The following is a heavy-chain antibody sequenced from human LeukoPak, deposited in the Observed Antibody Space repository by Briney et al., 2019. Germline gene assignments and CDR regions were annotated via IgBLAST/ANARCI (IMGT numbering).Heavy chain of an antibody. J-gene: IGHJ4*02. V-gene: IGHV3-23*01. Sequence: GGSLRLSCAASGFTFSSYAMSWVRQAPGKGLEWVSAIGGSGGSTYYADSVKGRFTISRDNSKNTLYLQMNSLRAEDTAVYYCAKDRTSIAVAGRFDYWGQGTLVTVSS. CDR2: IGGSGGST. D-gene: IGHD6-19*01. CDR1: GFTFSSYA. CDR3: AKDRTSIAVAGRFDY.